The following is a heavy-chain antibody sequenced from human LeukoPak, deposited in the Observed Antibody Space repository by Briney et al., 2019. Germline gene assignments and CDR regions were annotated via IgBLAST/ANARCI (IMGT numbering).Heavy chain of an antibody. V-gene: IGHV4-34*01. CDR2: INHNGNT. Sequence: SETLSLTCGVYGGSFSDYYWTWIRQPPGKGLEWIGEINHNGNTNYNPSLKSRVTISVDTSKNQFSLKLSSVTAADTAVYYCARHRSGWLQSSFDYWGQGTLVTVSS. CDR3: ARHRSGWLQSSFDY. D-gene: IGHD5-24*01. CDR1: GGSFSDYY. J-gene: IGHJ4*02.